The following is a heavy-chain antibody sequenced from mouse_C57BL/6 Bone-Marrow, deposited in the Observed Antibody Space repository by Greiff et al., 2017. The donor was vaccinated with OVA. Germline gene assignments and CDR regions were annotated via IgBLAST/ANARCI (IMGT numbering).Heavy chain of an antibody. CDR3: ARHAYYFDY. CDR1: GFTFSDYY. CDR2: ISNGGGST. V-gene: IGHV5-12*01. J-gene: IGHJ2*01. Sequence: EVKLVESGGGLVQPGGSLKLSCAASGFTFSDYYMYWVRQTPEKRLEWVAYISNGGGSTYYTDTVKGRFTISRDNAKNTLYLQMSRLKSEDTAMYYCARHAYYFDYWGQGTTLTVSS.